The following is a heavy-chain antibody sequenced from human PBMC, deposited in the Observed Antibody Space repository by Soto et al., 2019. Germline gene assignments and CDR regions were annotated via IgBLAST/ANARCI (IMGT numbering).Heavy chain of an antibody. CDR2: ISYDGSNK. D-gene: IGHD3-10*01. J-gene: IGHJ4*02. CDR1: GFTFSSYG. V-gene: IGHV3-30*18. CDR3: AKAYLWFGELLGQAFDY. Sequence: QVQLVESGGGVVQPGRSLRLSCAASGFTFSSYGMHWVRQAPGKGLEWVAVISYDGSNKYYADSVKGRFTISRDNSKNTLYLQMNSLRAEDTAVYYCAKAYLWFGELLGQAFDYWGQGTLVTVSS.